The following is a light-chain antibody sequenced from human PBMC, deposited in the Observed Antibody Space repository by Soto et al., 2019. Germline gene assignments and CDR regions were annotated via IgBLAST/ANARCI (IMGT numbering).Light chain of an antibody. J-gene: IGKJ5*01. CDR2: DAS. Sequence: EIVMTQSPATLSVSPGERATLSCRASQSVSSSYLAWYQQKPGQAPRLLIYDASNRATGIPARFSGSGSGTDFTLTISGLEPEDFAVYYCQQRREWPITFGQGTRLEIK. CDR1: QSVSSSY. V-gene: IGKV3D-20*02. CDR3: QQRREWPIT.